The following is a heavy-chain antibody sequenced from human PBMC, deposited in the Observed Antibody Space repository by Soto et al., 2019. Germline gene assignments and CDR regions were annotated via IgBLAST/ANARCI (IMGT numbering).Heavy chain of an antibody. V-gene: IGHV3-23*01. CDR3: AKARLSLALLDY. Sequence: PGGSLRLSCAASGFTFSGYAMSWVRQAPGKGLEWVSAISSNDDSTYYADAVKGRFTISRDNSKNTLYLQMNSLRAEDTAVYYCAKARLSLALLDYWGQGTLVTVSS. D-gene: IGHD3-16*01. CDR2: ISSNDDST. J-gene: IGHJ4*02. CDR1: GFTFSGYA.